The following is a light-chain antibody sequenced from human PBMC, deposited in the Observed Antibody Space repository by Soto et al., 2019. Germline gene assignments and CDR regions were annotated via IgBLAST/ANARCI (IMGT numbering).Light chain of an antibody. CDR2: DAS. Sequence: EIVLTQSPGTLSLSPEERATLSCRASQSVSSTYLAWYQQKPGQAPRLLIYDASTRATGIPARFSGSGSGTEFNLTISSLQSEDFAIYYCRHYNNWPPETFGQGTKVDIK. CDR1: QSVSSTY. J-gene: IGKJ1*01. CDR3: RHYNNWPPET. V-gene: IGKV3-15*01.